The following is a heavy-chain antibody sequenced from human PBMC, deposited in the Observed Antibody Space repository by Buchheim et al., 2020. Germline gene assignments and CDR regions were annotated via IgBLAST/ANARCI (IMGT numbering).Heavy chain of an antibody. V-gene: IGHV1-69*06. CDR1: GDIFSTYD. CDR2: IIPSFGSP. CDR3: ARDGTSRRFFYYAMDV. J-gene: IGHJ6*02. Sequence: QVQLVQSGAEVKKPGSSVKVSCMTSGDIFSTYDGVSWVRQAPGQGLEWMGGIIPSFGSPSYAQKFHGRVTITADKSTSPVYLELTSLRSEDTAGYFCARDGTSRRFFYYAMDVWGQGT.